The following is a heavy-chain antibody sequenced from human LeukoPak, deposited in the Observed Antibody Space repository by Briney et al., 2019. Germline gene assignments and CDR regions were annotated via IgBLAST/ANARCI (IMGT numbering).Heavy chain of an antibody. Sequence: PGGSLGLSCAASGFTFSSYGMHWVRQAPGKGLEWVAVISYDGSNKYYADSVKGRFTISRDNSKNTLYLQMNSLRAEDTAVYYCAKEGSYYYDSSGYYPPYFDYWGQGTLVTVSS. D-gene: IGHD3-22*01. V-gene: IGHV3-30*18. CDR1: GFTFSSYG. J-gene: IGHJ4*02. CDR2: ISYDGSNK. CDR3: AKEGSYYYDSSGYYPPYFDY.